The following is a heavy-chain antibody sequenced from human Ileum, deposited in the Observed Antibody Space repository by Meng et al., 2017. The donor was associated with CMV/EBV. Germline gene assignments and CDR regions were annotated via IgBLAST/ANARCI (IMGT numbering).Heavy chain of an antibody. Sequence: GESLKISCAASGFTFSNFWMNWVRQAPGKGLEWVANIKHDGSATYYVDSVKGRFTISRDNAKDSLFLQMNSLKDEDTAVYYCLGGHYTEAWGQGTLVTVSS. CDR1: GFTFSNFW. D-gene: IGHD3-3*01. J-gene: IGHJ5*02. CDR3: LGGHYTEA. CDR2: IKHDGSAT. V-gene: IGHV3-7*01.